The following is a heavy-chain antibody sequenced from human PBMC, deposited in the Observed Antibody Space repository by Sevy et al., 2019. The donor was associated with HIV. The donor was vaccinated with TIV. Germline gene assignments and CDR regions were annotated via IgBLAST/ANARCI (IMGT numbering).Heavy chain of an antibody. Sequence: GGSLRLSCAASGFTISSYWMHWVRQAPGKGLVWVSRINSDGSSTSYADSVKGRFTISRDNAKNTLYLQMNSLRAEDTAVYYCARVRTSWKYYFDYWGQGTLVTVSS. CDR1: GFTISSYW. CDR2: INSDGSST. J-gene: IGHJ4*02. CDR3: ARVRTSWKYYFDY. V-gene: IGHV3-74*01. D-gene: IGHD1-1*01.